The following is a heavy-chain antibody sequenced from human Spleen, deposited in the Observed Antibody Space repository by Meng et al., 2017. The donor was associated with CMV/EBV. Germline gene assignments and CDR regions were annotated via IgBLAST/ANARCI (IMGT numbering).Heavy chain of an antibody. J-gene: IGHJ4*02. CDR3: ARGGYDIWTGYPF. V-gene: IGHV3-21*01. CDR2: ISSSSSYI. D-gene: IGHD3-9*01. CDR1: GFTFSNYN. Sequence: GESLKISCAASGFTFSNYNMNWVRQAPGKGLEWVSSISSSSSYIYYADSVKGRFTISRDNAKNSLYLQMNSLRVEDTAAYYCARGGYDIWTGYPFWGQGTLVTVSS.